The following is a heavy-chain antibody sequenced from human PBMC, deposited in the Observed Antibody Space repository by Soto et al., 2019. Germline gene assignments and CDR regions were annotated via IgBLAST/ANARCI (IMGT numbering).Heavy chain of an antibody. CDR2: IYYGGST. Sequence: SETLSLTCAVSGGSISSGVYSWSWIRQPPGKGLEWIGYIYYGGSTYYNPSLESRLIISVDKSKNQFFLKLSSVSAADTAVYYCARVTFYDFWSGYFDHWGQGALVTAPQ. V-gene: IGHV4-30-2*01. CDR3: ARVTFYDFWSGYFDH. J-gene: IGHJ4*02. D-gene: IGHD3-3*01. CDR1: GGSISSGVYS.